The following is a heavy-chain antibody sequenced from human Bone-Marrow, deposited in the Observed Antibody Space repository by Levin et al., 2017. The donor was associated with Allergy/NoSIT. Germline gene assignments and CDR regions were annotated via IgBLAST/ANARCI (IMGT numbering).Heavy chain of an antibody. Sequence: GGSLRLSCAASGFTVSTSYMNWVRQAPGKELEWVSVIYSDGRTYYADSVKDRFTISRDNSENTLYLQMNSLRAADTAIYYCARCSVWYGACYFDYWGQGTLVTVSS. CDR1: GFTVSTSY. CDR3: ARCSVWYGACYFDY. D-gene: IGHD6-19*01. CDR2: IYSDGRT. V-gene: IGHV3-66*01. J-gene: IGHJ4*02.